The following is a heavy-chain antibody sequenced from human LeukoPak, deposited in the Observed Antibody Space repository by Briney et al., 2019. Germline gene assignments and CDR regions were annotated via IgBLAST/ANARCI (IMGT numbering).Heavy chain of an antibody. D-gene: IGHD3-22*01. CDR1: GYSISTGYY. CDR2: IYHSGTT. J-gene: IGHJ4*02. Sequence: PSETLSLTCTVSGYSISTGYYWGWIRPPPGKGLEWIGSIYHSGTTYYNPSLKSRVTISVDTSKNELSLQLSSVTAADTAVYFCARGVGYDDTLGSYYGFFDYWGQGTLVAVSS. V-gene: IGHV4-38-2*02. CDR3: ARGVGYDDTLGSYYGFFDY.